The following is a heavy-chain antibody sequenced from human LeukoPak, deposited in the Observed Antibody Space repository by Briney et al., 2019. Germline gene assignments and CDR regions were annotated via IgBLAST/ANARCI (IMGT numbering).Heavy chain of an antibody. CDR3: ASGNGGFFDY. Sequence: SQTLSITCSISGDSVSSDSAAWNWIKQSPMRGLEWLGRTYYRSKWYNEYAVSVKSRITINPDTSKNQFSMQLNSVNPEDTAVYYCASGNGGFFDYWGQGTLVTVSS. V-gene: IGHV6-1*01. D-gene: IGHD7-27*01. CDR1: GDSVSSDSAA. J-gene: IGHJ4*02. CDR2: TYYRSKWYN.